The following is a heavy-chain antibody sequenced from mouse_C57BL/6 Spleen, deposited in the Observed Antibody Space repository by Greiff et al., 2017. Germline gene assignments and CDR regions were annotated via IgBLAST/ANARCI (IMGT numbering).Heavy chain of an antibody. J-gene: IGHJ1*03. V-gene: IGHV1-69*01. CDR3: ANLYYGSSYEYFDV. CDR1: GYTFTSYW. Sequence: QVHVKQPGAELVMPGASVKLSCKASGYTFTSYWMHWVKQRPGQGLEWIGEIDPSDSYTNYNQKFKGKSTLTVDKSSSTAYMQLSSLTSEDSAVYYCANLYYGSSYEYFDVWGTGTTVTVSS. D-gene: IGHD1-1*01. CDR2: IDPSDSYT.